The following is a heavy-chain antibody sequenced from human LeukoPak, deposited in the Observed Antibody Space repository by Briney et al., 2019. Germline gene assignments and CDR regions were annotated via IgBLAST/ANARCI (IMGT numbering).Heavy chain of an antibody. CDR1: GGSISSYY. J-gene: IGHJ6*03. Sequence: SETLSLTCTVSGGSISSYYWSWIRQPPGKGLEWIGYIYYSGSTNYNPSLKSRVTISVDTSRNQFSLQLSSVTAADTAVYYCARGRSSMVRGYYYYYMDVWGKGTTVTISS. CDR2: IYYSGST. D-gene: IGHD3-10*01. CDR3: ARGRSSMVRGYYYYYMDV. V-gene: IGHV4-59*01.